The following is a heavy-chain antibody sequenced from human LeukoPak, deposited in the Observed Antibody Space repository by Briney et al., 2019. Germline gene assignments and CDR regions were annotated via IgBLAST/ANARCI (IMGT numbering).Heavy chain of an antibody. Sequence: GGSLRLSCAASGFTFSDHYMDWVRQAPWKELEWVGRTRNKANSYTTEYAASVKGRFTISRDDSKNSLYLQMNSLKTEDTAVYYCAREIYYDSSGYYRRDYYYYGMDVWGQGTTVTVS. J-gene: IGHJ6*02. V-gene: IGHV3-72*01. D-gene: IGHD3-22*01. CDR1: GFTFSDHY. CDR2: TRNKANSYTT. CDR3: AREIYYDSSGYYRRDYYYYGMDV.